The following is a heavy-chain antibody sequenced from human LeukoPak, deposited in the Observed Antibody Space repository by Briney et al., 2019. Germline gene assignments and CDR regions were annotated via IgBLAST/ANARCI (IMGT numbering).Heavy chain of an antibody. V-gene: IGHV3-21*01. CDR1: GFTFSSYS. CDR3: ARESWRGYRGYANWFDP. D-gene: IGHD5-12*01. CDR2: ISSSSSYI. Sequence: GGSLRLSCAASGFTFSSYSMNWVRQAPGKGLEWVSSISSSSSYIYYADSVKGRFTISRDNAENSLYLQMNSLRAEDTAVYYCARESWRGYRGYANWFDPWGQGTLVTVSS. J-gene: IGHJ5*02.